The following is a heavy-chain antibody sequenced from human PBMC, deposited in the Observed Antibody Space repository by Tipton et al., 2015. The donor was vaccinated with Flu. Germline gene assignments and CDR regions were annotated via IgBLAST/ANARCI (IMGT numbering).Heavy chain of an antibody. CDR3: ARQGAAQYGP. Sequence: LRLSCAISGDSVSGNSVSWNWIRQSPSRGLEWLGKTYYRSQWYHDYAVSVKSRITINADTSKNQFSLQLNSVTPEDTAVYYCARQGAAQYGPWGQGTLVTVSS. D-gene: IGHD1-26*01. CDR2: TYYRSQWYH. V-gene: IGHV6-1*01. CDR1: GDSVSGNSVS. J-gene: IGHJ5*02.